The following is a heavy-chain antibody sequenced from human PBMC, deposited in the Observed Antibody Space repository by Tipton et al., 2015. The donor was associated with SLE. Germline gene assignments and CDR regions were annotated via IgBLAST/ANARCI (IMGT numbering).Heavy chain of an antibody. CDR2: IKYDGSVT. J-gene: IGHJ3*01. V-gene: IGHV3-74*01. CDR1: GFHFGSYW. CDR3: ARGVARDALDF. Sequence: SLRLSCVVSGFHFGSYWMHWVRQVPGKGLVWVSRIKYDGSVTSYADSVKGRFTISRDNAKNSLYLQMDSLRAEDTAVYYCARGVARDALDFWGQGTMVTVSA.